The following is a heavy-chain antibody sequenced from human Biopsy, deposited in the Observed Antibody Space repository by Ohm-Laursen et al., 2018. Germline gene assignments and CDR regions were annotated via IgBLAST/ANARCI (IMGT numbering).Heavy chain of an antibody. CDR3: ATPFQYYDSWGGYPPFDH. V-gene: IGHV1-18*01. D-gene: IGHD3-3*01. CDR1: GYTLAGFG. Sequence: SVKVSCKASGYTLAGFGVGWVRQAPGQGLEWMGWISANSGNTNYAQKFQGRVSITADKSTTTAYMELSNLKSEDTAVYYCATPFQYYDSWGGYPPFDHWGQGTLVTVSS. J-gene: IGHJ4*02. CDR2: ISANSGNT.